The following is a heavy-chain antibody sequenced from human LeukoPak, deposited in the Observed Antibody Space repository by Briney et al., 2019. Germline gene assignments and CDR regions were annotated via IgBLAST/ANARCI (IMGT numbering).Heavy chain of an antibody. CDR1: GYTFTRYL. J-gene: IGHJ4*02. V-gene: IGHV1-46*04. CDR2: INPSGGST. Sequence: ASVKVSCKASGYTFTRYLMHWVRQAPGQGLEWMGTINPSGGSTNYAQKLQGRVTMTRDTSTSTIYMELSSLRSEDTAVYYCAREYEVVESSGSRSSFEYWGQGTLATVAS. CDR3: AREYEVVESSGSRSSFEY. D-gene: IGHD1-26*01.